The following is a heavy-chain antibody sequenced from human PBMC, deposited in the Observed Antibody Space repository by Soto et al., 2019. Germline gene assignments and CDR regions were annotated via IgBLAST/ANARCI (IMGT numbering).Heavy chain of an antibody. CDR2: INHSGST. CDR3: ASLTPDIVVVPAAQNPPFDP. CDR1: GGSFSGYY. Sequence: QVQLQQWGAGLLKPSETLSLTCAVYGGSFSGYYWSWIRQPPGKGLEWIGEINHSGSTNYNPSLKSRVTISVDTSKNQFSLKLSSVTAADTAVYYCASLTPDIVVVPAAQNPPFDPWGQGTLVTVSS. J-gene: IGHJ5*02. D-gene: IGHD2-2*01. V-gene: IGHV4-34*01.